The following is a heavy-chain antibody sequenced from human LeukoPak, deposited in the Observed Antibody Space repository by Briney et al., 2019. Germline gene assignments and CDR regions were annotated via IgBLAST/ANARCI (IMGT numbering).Heavy chain of an antibody. Sequence: PSETLSLTCTVSGGSISSSSYCWGWIRQPPGKGLEWIGSIYYSGSTYYNPSLKSRVTISVDTCKNQFSLKLSSVTAAGTAVYYCARDVLLWFGELLIYFDHWGQGTLVTVSS. V-gene: IGHV4-39*01. CDR2: IYYSGST. J-gene: IGHJ4*02. CDR3: ARDVLLWFGELLIYFDH. CDR1: GGSISSSSYC. D-gene: IGHD3-10*01.